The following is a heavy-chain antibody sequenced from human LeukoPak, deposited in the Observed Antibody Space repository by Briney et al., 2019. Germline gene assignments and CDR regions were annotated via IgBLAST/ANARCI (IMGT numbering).Heavy chain of an antibody. CDR3: ARELSRTGAFDY. D-gene: IGHD3-10*01. J-gene: IGHJ4*02. CDR2: INEAGVEK. CDR1: EFTFSSYW. V-gene: IGHV3-7*03. Sequence: GGSLRLSCEASEFTFSSYWMHWVRQPPGEGLEWVANINEAGVEKYHVDSVKGRFTIFRDNAKNSLYLQMNNLRAEDTAVYYCARELSRTGAFDYWGQGTLVTVSS.